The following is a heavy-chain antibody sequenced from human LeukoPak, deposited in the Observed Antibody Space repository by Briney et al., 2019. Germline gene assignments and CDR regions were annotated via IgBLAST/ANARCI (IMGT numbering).Heavy chain of an antibody. Sequence: SQTLSLTCTVSGGSISSGSYYWSWIRQPAGKGLEWIGRIYTSGSTNYNPSLKSRVTISVDTSKNQFSLKLSSVTAADTAVYYCARDYRVSLSDTSPDDAFDVWGQGTVVTVSS. D-gene: IGHD3-16*02. CDR1: GGSISSGSYY. J-gene: IGHJ3*01. V-gene: IGHV4-61*02. CDR2: IYTSGST. CDR3: ARDYRVSLSDTSPDDAFDV.